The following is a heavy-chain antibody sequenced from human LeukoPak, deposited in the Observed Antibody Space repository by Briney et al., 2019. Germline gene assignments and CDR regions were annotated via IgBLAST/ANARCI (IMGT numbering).Heavy chain of an antibody. CDR1: GFTFTSSA. V-gene: IGHV1-58*01. CDR2: IVVGSGNT. D-gene: IGHD6-19*01. Sequence: SVKVSCKASGFTFTSSAVQWVRQARGQRLEWIGWIVVGSGNTNYAQKFQERVTITRDMSTSTAYMELSSLRSEDTVVYYCAATMEGAVAGILGHDYWGQGTLVTVSS. CDR3: AATMEGAVAGILGHDY. J-gene: IGHJ4*02.